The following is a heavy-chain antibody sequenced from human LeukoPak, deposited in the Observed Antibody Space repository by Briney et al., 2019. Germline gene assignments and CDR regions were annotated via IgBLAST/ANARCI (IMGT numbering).Heavy chain of an antibody. CDR3: ARAPSIRERYFDY. CDR1: GGSISSSSYY. J-gene: IGHJ4*02. Sequence: SETLSLTRTVSGGSISSSSYYWGWIRQPPGKGLEWIGSIYYSGSTNYNPSLKSRVTISVDTSKNQFSLKLSSVTAADTAVYYCARAPSIRERYFDYWGQGTLVTVSS. CDR2: IYYSGST. V-gene: IGHV4-39*07. D-gene: IGHD1-26*01.